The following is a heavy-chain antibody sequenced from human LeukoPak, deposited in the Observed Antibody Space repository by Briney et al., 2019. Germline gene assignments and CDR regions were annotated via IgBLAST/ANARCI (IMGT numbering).Heavy chain of an antibody. V-gene: IGHV3-30*02. CDR3: AVVVVALLPWNWFDP. Sequence: GGSLRLSCAASGFTFRNNGMHWVRQAPGKGLEWVAFLRFDESDKFYGDSVKGRFTISRDNAKNSLYLQMNSLRAEDTAVYYCAVVVVALLPWNWFDPWGQGTLVTVSS. J-gene: IGHJ5*02. CDR1: GFTFRNNG. D-gene: IGHD2-15*01. CDR2: LRFDESDK.